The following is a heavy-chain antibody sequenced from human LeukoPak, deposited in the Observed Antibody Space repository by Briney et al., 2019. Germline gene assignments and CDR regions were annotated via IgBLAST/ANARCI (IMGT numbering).Heavy chain of an antibody. CDR3: ASGGTIFGVVSHFDY. CDR2: INPNSGGT. J-gene: IGHJ4*02. V-gene: IGHV1-2*02. Sequence: ASVTVSCKASGYTFTGYHMHWVRQAPGQGLEWMGWINPNSGGTNYAQKFQGRVTMTRDTSISTAYMELSRLRSDDTAVYYCASGGTIFGVVSHFDYWGQGTLVTVSS. D-gene: IGHD3-3*01. CDR1: GYTFTGYH.